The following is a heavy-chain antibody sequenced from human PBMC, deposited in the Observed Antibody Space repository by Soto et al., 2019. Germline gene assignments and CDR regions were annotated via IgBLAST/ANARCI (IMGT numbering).Heavy chain of an antibody. V-gene: IGHV1-18*01. Sequence: QVQLVQSGAEVKKPGASVKVSCKASGYTFTSYGISWVRQAPGQGREWMGWISAYNGNTNYAQKLQGRVTMTTDTSTSTAYMELRSLRSDDTAVYYCARDNPPAVTKFRRFDPWGQGTLVTVSS. CDR3: ARDNPPAVTKFRRFDP. D-gene: IGHD4-17*01. J-gene: IGHJ5*02. CDR1: GYTFTSYG. CDR2: ISAYNGNT.